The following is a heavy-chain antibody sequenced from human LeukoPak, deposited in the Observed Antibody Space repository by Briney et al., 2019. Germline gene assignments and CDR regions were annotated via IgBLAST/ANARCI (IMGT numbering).Heavy chain of an antibody. Sequence: GGSLRLSCAASGFTFGSYGMHWVRQAPGKGLEWVAFIRYDGSKQYYADSVKGRFTISRDNSKNTLFLQMNSLRGEDTAVYYCAKDRRSSGWNAAPGYWGQGTLVTVSS. V-gene: IGHV3-30*02. CDR1: GFTFGSYG. CDR3: AKDRRSSGWNAAPGY. CDR2: IRYDGSKQ. D-gene: IGHD6-19*01. J-gene: IGHJ4*02.